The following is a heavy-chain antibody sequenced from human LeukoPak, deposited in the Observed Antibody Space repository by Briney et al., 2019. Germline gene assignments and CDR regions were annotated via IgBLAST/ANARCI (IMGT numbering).Heavy chain of an antibody. CDR2: INHSGST. CDR1: GGSFSAYY. CDR3: ARLPPQYVFFDF. Sequence: SETLSLTCAVYGGSFSAYYWGWIRQPPGMGLEWIGEINHSGSTNYNPSLKSRVSISVDMSKNQFSLKLSSVTAADTAVYYCARLPPQYVFFDFWGQGTLVTVSS. J-gene: IGHJ4*02. D-gene: IGHD4-11*01. V-gene: IGHV4-34*01.